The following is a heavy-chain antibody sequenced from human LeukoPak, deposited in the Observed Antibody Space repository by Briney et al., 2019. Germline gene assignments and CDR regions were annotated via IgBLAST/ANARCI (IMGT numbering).Heavy chain of an antibody. D-gene: IGHD6-13*01. Sequence: PGGSLRLSCAASGFTFDDYAMHWVRQAPGKGLEWVSGISWNSGSIGYADSVKGRFTISRDNAKNSLYLQMNSLRAEDTALYYCARLGGTAANYWGQGTLVTVSS. V-gene: IGHV3-9*01. CDR1: GFTFDDYA. CDR3: ARLGGTAANY. CDR2: ISWNSGSI. J-gene: IGHJ4*02.